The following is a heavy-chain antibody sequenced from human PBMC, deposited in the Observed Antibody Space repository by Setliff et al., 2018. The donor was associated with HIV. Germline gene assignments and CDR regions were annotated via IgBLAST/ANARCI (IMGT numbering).Heavy chain of an antibody. V-gene: IGHV4-34*01. J-gene: IGHJ4*02. CDR3: ARRSSNYDILTGYSPYFDY. CDR1: GGSFSGYY. D-gene: IGHD3-9*01. Sequence: SETLSLTCAVYGGSFSGYYWSWIRQPPGTGLEWIGEINHSGSTNYNPSLKSRVTISVDTSKNQFSLKLSSVTAADTAVYYCARRSSNYDILTGYSPYFDYWGQGTLVTVSS. CDR2: INHSGST.